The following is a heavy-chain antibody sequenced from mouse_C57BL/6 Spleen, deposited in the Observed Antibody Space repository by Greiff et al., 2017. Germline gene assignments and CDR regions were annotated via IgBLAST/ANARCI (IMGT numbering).Heavy chain of an antibody. CDR2: IWSDGST. CDR1: GFSLTSYG. J-gene: IGHJ4*01. D-gene: IGHD2-4*01. V-gene: IGHV2-6-1*01. CDR3: ARHDDYDGGYYAMDY. Sequence: VQLVESGPGLVAPSQSLSITCTVSGFSLTSYGVHWVRQPPGKGLEWLVVIWSDGSTTYNSALKSRLSISKDNSKSQVFLKMNSLQTDDTAMYYCARHDDYDGGYYAMDYWGQGTSVTVSS.